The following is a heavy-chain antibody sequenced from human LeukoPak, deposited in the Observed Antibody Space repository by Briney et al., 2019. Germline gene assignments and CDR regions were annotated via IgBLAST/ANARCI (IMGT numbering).Heavy chain of an antibody. D-gene: IGHD3-10*01. J-gene: IGHJ5*02. Sequence: EASVKVSCKASGYTFTSYGISWVRQAPGQGLEWMGWISAYNGNTNYAQKLQGRVTMTTDTSTSTAYMELRSLRSDDTAVYYCARTGDYYGSGRFDPWGQGTLVTGSS. CDR3: ARTGDYYGSGRFDP. CDR2: ISAYNGNT. CDR1: GYTFTSYG. V-gene: IGHV1-18*01.